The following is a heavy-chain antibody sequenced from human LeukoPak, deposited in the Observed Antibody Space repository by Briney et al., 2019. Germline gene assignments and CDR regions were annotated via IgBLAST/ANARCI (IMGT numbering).Heavy chain of an antibody. CDR1: GGSISSYN. V-gene: IGHV4-59*07. D-gene: IGHD5-18*01. CDR3: ARGGVDGYSYGYYFDF. CDR2: IYYSGRT. J-gene: IGHJ4*02. Sequence: NPSHTLSLTCTVSGGSISSYNWSWVRQPPGKRLEWIGYIYYSGRTNSNPPLKSRVTISVDTSKNQFYPKLSSVTAADRAAYYCARGGVDGYSYGYYFDFWGQGTLVTVSS.